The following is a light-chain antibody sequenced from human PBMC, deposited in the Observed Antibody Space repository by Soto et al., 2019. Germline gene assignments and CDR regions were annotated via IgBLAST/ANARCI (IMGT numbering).Light chain of an antibody. CDR1: QDISNY. Sequence: DIQMTQSPSSLSASVGDRVTITCQASQDISNYLNWYQQKPGKAPKLLIYDASNLETGVPSRFSGSGSGTDFTFTISSLQPEDIATYYCQQYDNLLFLPFGGGPRWRSN. CDR3: QQYDNLLFLP. CDR2: DAS. J-gene: IGKJ4*01. V-gene: IGKV1-33*01.